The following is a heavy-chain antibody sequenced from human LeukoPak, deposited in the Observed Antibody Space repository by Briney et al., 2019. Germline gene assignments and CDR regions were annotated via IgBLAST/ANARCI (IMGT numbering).Heavy chain of an antibody. CDR1: GFTFNTYS. CDR2: IRSKAYGGTT. CDR3: TRDYGGNSEVG. Sequence: PGGSLRLSCAASGFTFNTYSMNWVRQAPGKGLEWVGFIRSKAYGGTTEYAASVKGRFTISRDDSKSIAYLQMNSLKTEDTAVYYCTRDYGGNSEVGWGQGTLVTVSS. V-gene: IGHV3-49*04. D-gene: IGHD4-23*01. J-gene: IGHJ4*02.